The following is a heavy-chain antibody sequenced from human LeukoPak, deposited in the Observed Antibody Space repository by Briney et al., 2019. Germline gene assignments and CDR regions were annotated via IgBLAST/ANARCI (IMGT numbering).Heavy chain of an antibody. CDR1: ARTFSSYF. D-gene: IGHD5-18*01. CDR3: ARVDTAMVIDY. Sequence: SVKVSPQASARTFSSYFSSCVRQAHGQGLELMVRIIPILGIANYAQKFQGRVTITAEKSTSKPYMELSSLRAEYTAVYYCARVDTAMVIDYWGQGTLVTVSS. V-gene: IGHV1-69*02. J-gene: IGHJ4*02. CDR2: IIPILGIA.